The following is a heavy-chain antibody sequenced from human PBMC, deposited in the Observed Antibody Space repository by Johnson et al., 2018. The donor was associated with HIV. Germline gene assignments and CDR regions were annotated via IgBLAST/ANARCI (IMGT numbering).Heavy chain of an antibody. CDR3: ARTDYGDYNDAFDI. J-gene: IGHJ3*02. CDR2: IYSGGST. Sequence: EVQVVESGGGLIQPGGSLRLSCAASGFTVSSNYMSWVRQAPGKGLEWVSVIYSGGSTYYADSVKGRFTISRDNSKNTLYLQMNSLRAEDTAVYYCARTDYGDYNDAFDIWGQGTMVIMSS. D-gene: IGHD4-17*01. V-gene: IGHV3-53*01. CDR1: GFTVSSNY.